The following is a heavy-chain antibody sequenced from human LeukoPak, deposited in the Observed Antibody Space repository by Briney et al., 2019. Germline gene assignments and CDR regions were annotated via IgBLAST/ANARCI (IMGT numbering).Heavy chain of an antibody. CDR3: ARDGVASGSGSHFDS. V-gene: IGHV4-59*01. CDR2: IYSSGTT. Sequence: SETLSLTCTVSGASISRYYWNWIRQPPGKGLEWIGYIYSSGTTNYNPSLKSRVTMSVDTSNSQFSLKLNAVTAADTAVYYCARDGVASGSGSHFDSWGQGTLVTVSS. D-gene: IGHD3-10*01. J-gene: IGHJ4*02. CDR1: GASISRYY.